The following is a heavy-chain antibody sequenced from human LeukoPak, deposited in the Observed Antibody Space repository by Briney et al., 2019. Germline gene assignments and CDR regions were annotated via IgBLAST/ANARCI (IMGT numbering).Heavy chain of an antibody. CDR2: ISGSAHKI. Sequence: PGGSLRLSCAASGFTFTSYSMNWVRQAPEKGLDWVSVISGSAHKIRYADSVKGRFTISRDNSENTVYLQMNNLRVEDTAVYYCAGRPTGYSSGYIHWGQGTLVTVSS. D-gene: IGHD5-18*01. CDR3: AGRPTGYSSGYIH. V-gene: IGHV3-23*01. J-gene: IGHJ4*02. CDR1: GFTFTSYS.